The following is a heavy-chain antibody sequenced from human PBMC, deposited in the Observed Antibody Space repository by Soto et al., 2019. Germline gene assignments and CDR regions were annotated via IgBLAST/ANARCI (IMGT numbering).Heavy chain of an antibody. V-gene: IGHV4-4*02. D-gene: IGHD3-10*01. J-gene: IGHJ4*02. CDR2: IYHSGNT. Sequence: QVQLQESGPGLVKPSGTLSLTCALSGASIITDNWWSWVRQPPGKEMEWIGEIYHSGNTNFNPSVKRRGTISVDTAKNQFSLTVSSVTAADTAMYYCARASASSKLRGVVINWGQGTLVTVSS. CDR1: GASIITDNW. CDR3: ARASASSKLRGVVIN.